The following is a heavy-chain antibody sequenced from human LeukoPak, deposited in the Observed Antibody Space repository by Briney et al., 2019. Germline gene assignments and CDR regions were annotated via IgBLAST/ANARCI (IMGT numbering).Heavy chain of an antibody. CDR2: INPSGGST. D-gene: IGHD2/OR15-2a*01. V-gene: IGHV1-46*01. CDR1: GYTFTSYY. J-gene: IGHJ4*02. CDR3: ARFSQYYDSPTHYLDY. Sequence: ASVTVSCKASGYTFTSYYMHWVRQAPGQGLEWMGIINPSGGSTSYAQKFQGRVTMTRDTSTSTVYMELSSLRSEDTAVYYCARFSQYYDSPTHYLDYWGQGILVTVSS.